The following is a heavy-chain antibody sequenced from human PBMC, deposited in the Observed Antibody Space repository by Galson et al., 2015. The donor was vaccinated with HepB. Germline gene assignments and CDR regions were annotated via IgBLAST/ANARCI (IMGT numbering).Heavy chain of an antibody. V-gene: IGHV1-69*06. D-gene: IGHD6-6*01. CDR1: GGTFSSYA. J-gene: IGHJ6*02. Sequence: SVKVSCKASGGTFSSYAISWVRQAPGQGLEWMGGIIPIFGTANYAQKFQGRVTITADKSTSTAYMELSSLRSEDTAVYYCARGGVDSSSSVYYYYYYGMDVWGQGTTVTVSS. CDR2: IIPIFGTA. CDR3: ARGGVDSSSSVYYYYYYGMDV.